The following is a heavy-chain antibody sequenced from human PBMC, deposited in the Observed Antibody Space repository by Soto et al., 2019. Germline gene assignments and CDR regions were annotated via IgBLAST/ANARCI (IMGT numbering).Heavy chain of an antibody. CDR3: AKGRPWIQLWSLYLLDV. V-gene: IGHV3-30*18. D-gene: IGHD5-18*01. Sequence: GGSLRLSCAASGFTFSSYGMHWVRQAPGKGLEWVAVISYDGSNKYYADSVKGRFTISRDNSKNTLYLQMNSLRAEDTAVYYCAKGRPWIQLWSLYLLDVWGQGTTVTVSS. CDR2: ISYDGSNK. CDR1: GFTFSSYG. J-gene: IGHJ6*02.